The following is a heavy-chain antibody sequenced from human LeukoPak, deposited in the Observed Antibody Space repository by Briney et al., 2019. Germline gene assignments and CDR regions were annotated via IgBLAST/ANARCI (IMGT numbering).Heavy chain of an antibody. CDR1: GFSLSTSGVG. CDR2: IYWDDDK. D-gene: IGHD6-13*01. J-gene: IGHJ5*02. V-gene: IGHV2-5*02. CDR3: AHSTAAGTSYWFDP. Sequence: ESGPTLVKPTQTLTLTCNFSGFSLSTSGVGVGWIRQPPEKALEWLALIYWDDDKRYSPSLKSRLTITKDTSKNQVVLTMTNMDPVDTATYYCAHSTAAGTSYWFDPWGQGTLVTVSS.